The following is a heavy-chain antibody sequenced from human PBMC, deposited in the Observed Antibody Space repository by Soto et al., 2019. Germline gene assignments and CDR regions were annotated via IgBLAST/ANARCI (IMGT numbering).Heavy chain of an antibody. J-gene: IGHJ4*02. CDR2: IYYSGST. CDR3: ARLRGYSYGSHYFDY. CDR1: GGSISSYY. D-gene: IGHD5-18*01. V-gene: IGHV4-59*01. Sequence: SETLSLTCTVSGGSISSYYWSWIRQPPGKGLEWIGYIYYSGSTNYNPSLKSRVTISVDTSKNQFSLKLSSVTAADTAVYYCARLRGYSYGSHYFDYWGQGTLVTVSS.